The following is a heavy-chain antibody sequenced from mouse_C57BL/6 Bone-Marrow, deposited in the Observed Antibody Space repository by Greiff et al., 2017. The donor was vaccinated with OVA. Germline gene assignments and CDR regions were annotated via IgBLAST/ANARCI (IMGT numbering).Heavy chain of an antibody. CDR2: IDPEDGET. J-gene: IGHJ1*03. Sequence: VQLQQSGAELVKPGASVKLSCTASGFNFKDYYMHWVKQRTEQGLEWIGRIDPEDGETKYAPKFQGKATIPADTSSNTAYLQLSSLTSEDTAVSYCARATVVAQDWWFDDWGKGTTVTVSA. V-gene: IGHV14-2*01. CDR3: ARATVVAQDWWFDD. D-gene: IGHD1-1*01. CDR1: GFNFKDYY.